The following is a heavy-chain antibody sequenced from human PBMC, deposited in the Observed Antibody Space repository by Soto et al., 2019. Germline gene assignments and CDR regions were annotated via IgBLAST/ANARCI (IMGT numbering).Heavy chain of an antibody. CDR3: AGGGRQWLVTSDFNY. J-gene: IGHJ4*02. Sequence: VQLVESGGGVVQPGRSLRLSCAASGFTFSDYAMHWVRQAPGKGLEWVAVVSHDGRNTHYADSVKGRFTISRDSPKNTVSVDMSSLRAEDRAVYYCAGGGRQWLVTSDFNYWGQGALVTVSS. CDR2: VSHDGRNT. V-gene: IGHV3-30*03. D-gene: IGHD6-19*01. CDR1: GFTFSDYA.